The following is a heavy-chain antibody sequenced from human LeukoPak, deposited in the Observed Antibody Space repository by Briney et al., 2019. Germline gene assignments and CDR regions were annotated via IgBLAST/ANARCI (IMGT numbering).Heavy chain of an antibody. Sequence: PGGSLRLSCAASVVTFSSYAMSWVRQAPGKGLEWGSAITGSGGSTYYADSVKVRFTISRDNSKNTLYLQMNSLRAEDTAVYYCAKVPTYYYDSSAPQRGAFDIWGQGTMVTVSS. CDR3: AKVPTYYYDSSAPQRGAFDI. D-gene: IGHD3-22*01. J-gene: IGHJ3*02. V-gene: IGHV3-23*01. CDR1: VVTFSSYA. CDR2: ITGSGGST.